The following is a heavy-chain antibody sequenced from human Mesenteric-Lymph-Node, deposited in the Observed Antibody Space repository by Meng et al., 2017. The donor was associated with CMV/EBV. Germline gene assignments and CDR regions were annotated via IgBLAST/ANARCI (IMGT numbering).Heavy chain of an antibody. Sequence: FTFSDYYMSWIRQAPGKGLEWVSYISSSGSTIYYADSVKGRFTISRDNAKNSLYLQMNSLRAEDTALYYCARTWETAQVRGVIGLFDYWGQGTLVTVSS. V-gene: IGHV3-11*01. D-gene: IGHD3-10*01. CDR1: FTFSDYY. CDR2: ISSSGSTI. J-gene: IGHJ4*02. CDR3: ARTWETAQVRGVIGLFDY.